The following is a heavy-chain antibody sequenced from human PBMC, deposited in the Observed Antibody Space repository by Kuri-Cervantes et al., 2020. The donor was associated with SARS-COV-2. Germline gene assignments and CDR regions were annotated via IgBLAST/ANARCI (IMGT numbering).Heavy chain of an antibody. Sequence: SQTLSLTCAVYGGSLSGYYWSWIRQPPGKGLEWMGEINHSGSTNYNPSLKSRVTISVDTSKNQFPLKLSSVNAADTAVYYCARGRVYARRIYYYYYGRDVWGQGTTVTVSS. CDR2: INHSGST. CDR3: ARGRVYARRIYYYYYGRDV. CDR1: GGSLSGYY. J-gene: IGHJ6*02. D-gene: IGHD3-16*01. V-gene: IGHV4-34*01.